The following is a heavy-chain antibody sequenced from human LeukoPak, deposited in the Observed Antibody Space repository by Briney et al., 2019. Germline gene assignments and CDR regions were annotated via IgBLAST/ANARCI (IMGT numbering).Heavy chain of an antibody. D-gene: IGHD2-2*01. J-gene: IGHJ4*02. V-gene: IGHV3-11*04. CDR2: ISSSGSTI. Sequence: GGSLRLSCAASGFTFSDYYMSWIRQAPGKGLEWVSYISSSGSTIYYADSVKGRFTISRDNSKNTLYLQMNSLRAEDTAVYYCAKDGDYGEVIVVVPAAQFGGLDYWGQGTLVTVSS. CDR1: GFTFSDYY. CDR3: AKDGDYGEVIVVVPAAQFGGLDY.